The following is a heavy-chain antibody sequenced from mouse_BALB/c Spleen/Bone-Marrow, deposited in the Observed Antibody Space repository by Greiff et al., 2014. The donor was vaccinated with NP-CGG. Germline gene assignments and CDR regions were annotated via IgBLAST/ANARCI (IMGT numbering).Heavy chain of an antibody. CDR1: GFTFSSYG. CDR2: INSNGGST. D-gene: IGHD2-4*01. V-gene: IGHV5-6-3*01. J-gene: IGHJ3*01. Sequence: DVKLVESGGGLVQPGGSLKISCAASGFTFSSYGMSWVRQTPDKRLDLVATINSNGGSTYYPDSVKGRFTISRDNAKNTRYLQMSSLKSEDTAMYYCGRDNYYDYDGFAYWGQGTLVTVSA. CDR3: GRDNYYDYDGFAY.